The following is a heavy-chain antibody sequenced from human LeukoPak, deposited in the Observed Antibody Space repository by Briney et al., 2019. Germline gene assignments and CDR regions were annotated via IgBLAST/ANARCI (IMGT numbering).Heavy chain of an antibody. CDR3: AKDLDGSGSSYYYYGMDV. V-gene: IGHV3-30*18. CDR2: ISYDGSNK. D-gene: IGHD3-10*01. Sequence: GRSLRLCCAASGFTFSSYGMHWVRQAAGKGLEWVAVISYDGSNKYYADSVKGRFTISRDNSKNTLYLQMNSLRAEDTAVYYCAKDLDGSGSSYYYYGMDVWGKGTTVTVSS. J-gene: IGHJ6*04. CDR1: GFTFSSYG.